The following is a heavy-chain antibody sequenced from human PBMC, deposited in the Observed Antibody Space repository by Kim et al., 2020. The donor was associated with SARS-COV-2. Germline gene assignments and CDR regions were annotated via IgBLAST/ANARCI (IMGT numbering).Heavy chain of an antibody. CDR2: MNPNSGNT. Sequence: ASVKVSCEASGYTFSSYDISWVRQATGQGLEWMGWMNPNSGNTGYAQNFQGRVTMTRDTSIDTAYMELSSLRSEDTAVYYCARGVRADYWGQGTLVTVSS. J-gene: IGHJ4*02. V-gene: IGHV1-8*01. CDR3: ARGVRADY. CDR1: GYTFSSYD.